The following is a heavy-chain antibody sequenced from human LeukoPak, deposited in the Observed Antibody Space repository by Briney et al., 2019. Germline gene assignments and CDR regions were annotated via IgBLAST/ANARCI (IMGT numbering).Heavy chain of an antibody. CDR2: IDAGAAST. CDR3: VRGRLLRSTKYFDY. V-gene: IGHV3-48*03. Sequence: GGSLRLSCAASGFPVNKYEMHWVRQAPGKGLEWVSYIDAGAASTNYADSVWGRFTLSRDNAQNSVHLQMNSLRDEDTAVYYCVRGRLLRSTKYFDYWGQGALVTVSS. D-gene: IGHD2-21*02. CDR1: GFPVNKYE. J-gene: IGHJ4*02.